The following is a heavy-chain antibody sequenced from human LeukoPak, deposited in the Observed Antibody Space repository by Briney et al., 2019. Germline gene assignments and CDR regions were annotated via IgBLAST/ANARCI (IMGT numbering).Heavy chain of an antibody. Sequence: GGSLRLSCAASGFTFSSYAMHWVRQAPGKGLEYVSAISSKGGSTYYANSVKGRFTISRDNSKNTLYLQMGSLRAEDMAVYYCARVGYTSYYYYGMDVWGQGTTVTVSS. V-gene: IGHV3-64*01. CDR1: GFTFSSYA. CDR3: ARVGYTSYYYYGMDV. CDR2: ISSKGGST. D-gene: IGHD6-13*01. J-gene: IGHJ6*02.